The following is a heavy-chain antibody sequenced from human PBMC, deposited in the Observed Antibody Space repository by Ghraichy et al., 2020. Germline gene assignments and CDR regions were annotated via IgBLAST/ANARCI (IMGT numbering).Heavy chain of an antibody. D-gene: IGHD4-17*01. CDR2: IYSSGDT. Sequence: SETLSLTCTVSGDSINSGGYYWSWIRQYPGKGLEWIGYIYSSGDTCYTPSLKSRATISLDTSKNQFSLSLTSVTSADTAFYYCARGNDYGDGLALCYFDFWGQGTLVSVSS. CDR1: GDSINSGGYY. V-gene: IGHV4-31*03. J-gene: IGHJ4*02. CDR3: ARGNDYGDGLALCYFDF.